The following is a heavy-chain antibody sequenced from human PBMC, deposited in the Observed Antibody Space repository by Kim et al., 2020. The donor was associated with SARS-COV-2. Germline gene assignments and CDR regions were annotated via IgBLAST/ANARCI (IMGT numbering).Heavy chain of an antibody. CDR3: ARNLGYSYGTTPGQFDY. CDR1: GYTFTSYG. Sequence: ASVKVSCKASGYTFTSYGISWVRQAPGQGLEWMGWISAYNGNTNYAQKLQGRVTMTTDTSTSTAYMELRSLRSDDTAVYYCARNLGYSYGTTPGQFDYWGQGTLVTVSS. J-gene: IGHJ4*02. V-gene: IGHV1-18*01. CDR2: ISAYNGNT. D-gene: IGHD5-18*01.